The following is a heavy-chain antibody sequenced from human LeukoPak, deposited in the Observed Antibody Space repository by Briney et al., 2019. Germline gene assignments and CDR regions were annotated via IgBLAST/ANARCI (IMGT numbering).Heavy chain of an antibody. V-gene: IGHV4-38-2*02. CDR2: IYHSGST. CDR3: ARDSRARMVRGKNWFDP. CDR1: GYSINSGYY. D-gene: IGHD3-10*01. Sequence: SETLSLTCTVSGYSINSGYYWGWIRQSPRKGLEWIGSIYHSGSTYYNPSLKSRVTISVDTSKNQFSLKLSSVTAADTAVYYCARDSRARMVRGKNWFDPWGQGTLVTVSS. J-gene: IGHJ5*02.